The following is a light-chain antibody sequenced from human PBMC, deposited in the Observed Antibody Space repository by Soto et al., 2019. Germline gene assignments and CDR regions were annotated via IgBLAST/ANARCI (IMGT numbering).Light chain of an antibody. Sequence: EIVLTQSPGTLSLSPGQRATLSCRASQNVISTYLTWYQQKPGQAPRLLIYSASNRATGVPDRFSGSGSGTDFTLTISRLEPEDFAVYYCQQYDDALWTFGQGTKVEI. V-gene: IGKV3-20*01. CDR1: QNVISTY. J-gene: IGKJ1*01. CDR2: SAS. CDR3: QQYDDALWT.